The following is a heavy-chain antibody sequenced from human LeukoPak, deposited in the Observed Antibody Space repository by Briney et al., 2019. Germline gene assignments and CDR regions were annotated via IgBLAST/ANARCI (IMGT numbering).Heavy chain of an antibody. CDR1: GYTFTGYY. J-gene: IGHJ3*02. Sequence: ASVKVSCKASGYTFTGYYMHWVRQAPGQGLEWMGWINPNSGGTNYAQKFQGWVTMTRDTSISTAYMELSRLRSDDTGVYYCARDSDGTGTGTQNAFDIWGQGTMVTVSS. V-gene: IGHV1-2*04. CDR3: ARDSDGTGTGTQNAFDI. CDR2: INPNSGGT. D-gene: IGHD1-1*01.